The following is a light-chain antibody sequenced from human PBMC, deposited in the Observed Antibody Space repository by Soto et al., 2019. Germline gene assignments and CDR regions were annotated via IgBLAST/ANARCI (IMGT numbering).Light chain of an antibody. CDR1: HSISSY. CDR3: QQGYKTPIT. V-gene: IGKV1-39*01. J-gene: IGKJ5*01. Sequence: DIHMPQSPFSPSASVGHTVTITLRSSHSISSYLNWYQQKPGKAPDLLIYTASSLQSGVPSRFSGSGSGTDFTLTISRLQPEDVAVYYCQQGYKTPITFGQGTRLEIK. CDR2: TAS.